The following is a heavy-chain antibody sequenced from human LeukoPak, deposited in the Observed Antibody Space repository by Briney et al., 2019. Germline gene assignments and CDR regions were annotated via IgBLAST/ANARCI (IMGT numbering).Heavy chain of an antibody. CDR3: ARDEYDYVWGSYRYTNDY. J-gene: IGHJ4*02. CDR1: GLTFSSYD. Sequence: PGGSLRLSCAASGLTFSSYDMNWVRQAPGKGLEWVAFIRYDGSRKYYTDSVERRFIISRDNSKNTLYLQMNSLRAEDTAVYYCARDEYDYVWGSYRYTNDYWGQGTLVTVSS. V-gene: IGHV3-30*02. CDR2: IRYDGSRK. D-gene: IGHD3-16*02.